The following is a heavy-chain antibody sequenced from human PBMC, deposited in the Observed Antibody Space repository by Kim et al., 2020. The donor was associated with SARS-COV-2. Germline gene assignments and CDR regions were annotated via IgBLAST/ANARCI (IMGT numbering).Heavy chain of an antibody. Sequence: TKYAQKFQGRVTMTRDTSISTAYMERSSLRSDDTAVYYCARLWGSSEGDYWGQGTLVAVSS. CDR2: T. V-gene: IGHV1-2*02. D-gene: IGHD3-16*01. CDR3: ARLWGSSEGDY. J-gene: IGHJ4*02.